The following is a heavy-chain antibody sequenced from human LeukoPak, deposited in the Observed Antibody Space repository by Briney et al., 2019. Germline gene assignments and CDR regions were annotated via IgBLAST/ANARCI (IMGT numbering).Heavy chain of an antibody. J-gene: IGHJ3*02. Sequence: WVRQAPGKGLEWIGNIYYSGSTYYNPSLKSRVTISVDTSKNQFSLKLRSVTAADTAVFYCARRNKAVPGDAFDMWGQGTMVTVSS. V-gene: IGHV4-39*01. CDR3: ARRNKAVPGDAFDM. CDR2: IYYSGST. D-gene: IGHD6-19*01.